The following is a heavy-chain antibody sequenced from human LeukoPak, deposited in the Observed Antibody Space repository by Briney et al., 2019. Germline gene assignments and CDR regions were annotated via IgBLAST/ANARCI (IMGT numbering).Heavy chain of an antibody. V-gene: IGHV3-21*06. J-gene: IGHJ4*02. Sequence: GGSLRLSCAASGFTFSAHTLNWVRQAPGKGLEWVSSIKGSDNYIYNADSVAGRFTVSTDDAQNPIYLQMNSLRVEDTAIYYCARSRGMSMNDKNLLYWGQGSLVTVSS. CDR3: ARSRGMSMNDKNLLY. CDR1: GFTFSAHT. D-gene: IGHD3-10*01. CDR2: IKGSDNYI.